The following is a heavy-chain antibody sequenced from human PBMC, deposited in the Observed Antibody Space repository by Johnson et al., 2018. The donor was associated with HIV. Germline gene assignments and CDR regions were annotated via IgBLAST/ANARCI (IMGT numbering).Heavy chain of an antibody. V-gene: IGHV3-66*01. CDR3: ARGSYYDSSGDAFDI. Sequence: VQLVESGGGLVQPGGSLRLSCAVSGFTVSSNYMSWVRQAPGKGLEWVSVIYSGGSTYYADSVKGRFTISRDNSKNSLYLQMNSLRPEDTAVYYCARGSYYDSSGDAFDIWGQGTMVTVSS. J-gene: IGHJ3*02. D-gene: IGHD3-22*01. CDR1: GFTVSSNY. CDR2: IYSGGST.